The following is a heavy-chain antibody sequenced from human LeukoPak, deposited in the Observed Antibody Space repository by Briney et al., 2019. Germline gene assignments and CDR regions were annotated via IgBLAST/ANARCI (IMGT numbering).Heavy chain of an antibody. CDR1: GFTFSGSA. Sequence: GGSLRLSCAASGFTFSGSAMHWVRQASGKGLEWVGRIRSKANSYATAYAASVKGRFTISRDDSKNTAYLQMNSLRTEDTAVYYCATLNHYYYGMDVWGQGTTVTVSS. V-gene: IGHV3-73*01. CDR3: ATLNHYYYGMDV. CDR2: IRSKANSYAT. J-gene: IGHJ6*02.